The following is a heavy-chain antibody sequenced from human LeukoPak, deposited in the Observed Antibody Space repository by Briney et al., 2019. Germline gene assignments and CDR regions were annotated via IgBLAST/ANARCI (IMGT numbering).Heavy chain of an antibody. CDR1: RFTFSSYA. CDR2: ISYDGSNN. V-gene: IGHV3-30-3*01. D-gene: IGHD5-24*01. Sequence: PGRSLRLSCAASRFTFSSYAMHWVRQAPGKGLEWVAAISYDGSNNYYADSVKGRFTISRDNSKNTLYLQMNSLRVEDTAVYYCARDRGRNWFDPWGQGTLVTVSS. J-gene: IGHJ5*02. CDR3: ARDRGRNWFDP.